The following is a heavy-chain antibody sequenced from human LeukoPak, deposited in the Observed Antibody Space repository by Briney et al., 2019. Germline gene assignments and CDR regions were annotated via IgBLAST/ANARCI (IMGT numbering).Heavy chain of an antibody. D-gene: IGHD6-13*01. CDR2: IYSGGST. V-gene: IGHV3-66*01. J-gene: IGHJ1*01. Sequence: GGSLRLSCAASGFTVSSNYMTWVRQAPGKGLEWVSVIYSGGSTYYADSVKGRFTISRDNSKNTLYLQMNSLRAEDTAVYYCARAVSAAAVVIQHWGQGTLVTVSS. CDR1: GFTVSSNY. CDR3: ARAVSAAAVVIQH.